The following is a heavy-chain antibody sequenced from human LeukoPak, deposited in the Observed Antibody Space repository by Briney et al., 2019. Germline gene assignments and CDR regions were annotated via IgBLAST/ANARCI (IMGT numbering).Heavy chain of an antibody. D-gene: IGHD3-10*01. V-gene: IGHV1-2*02. J-gene: IGHJ4*02. CDR1: GYSFTTFH. Sequence: GASVKVSCKAAGYSFTTFHINWVRQAPGQGLEWMGWINPNSGGTNYAQKFQGRVTMTRDTSISTAYMELSRLRSDDTAVYYCARDYKDFDYWGQGTLVTVSS. CDR3: ARDYKDFDY. CDR2: INPNSGGT.